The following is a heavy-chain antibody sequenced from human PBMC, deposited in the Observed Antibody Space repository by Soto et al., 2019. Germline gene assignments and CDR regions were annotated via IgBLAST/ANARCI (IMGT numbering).Heavy chain of an antibody. Sequence: ASVKVSCKASGYTFTSYDINWVRQATGQGLEWMGWMNPNSGNTGYAQKFQGRVTMTRNTSISTAYMELSSLRSEDTAVYYCARRDSNSWSFDFWGQGTLVTVSS. D-gene: IGHD6-13*01. CDR2: MNPNSGNT. V-gene: IGHV1-8*01. J-gene: IGHJ4*02. CDR1: GYTFTSYD. CDR3: ARRDSNSWSFDF.